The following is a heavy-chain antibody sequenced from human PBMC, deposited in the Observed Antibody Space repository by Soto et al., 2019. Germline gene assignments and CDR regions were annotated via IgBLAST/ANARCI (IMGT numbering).Heavy chain of an antibody. CDR1: GFTFSSYG. CDR3: AKALGTPWAAMVTGFGY. Sequence: QVQLVESGGGVVQPGRSLRLSSAASGFTFSSYGMHWVRQAPGKGLELVTVISYDGSNKYYADSVKGRFTISRDNSKNTLYLQMNSLRAEDTAVYYCAKALGTPWAAMVTGFGYWGQGTLVTVSS. V-gene: IGHV3-30*18. D-gene: IGHD5-18*01. J-gene: IGHJ4*02. CDR2: ISYDGSNK.